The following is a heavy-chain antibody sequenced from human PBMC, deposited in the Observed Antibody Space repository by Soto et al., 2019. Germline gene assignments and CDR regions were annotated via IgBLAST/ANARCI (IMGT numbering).Heavy chain of an antibody. CDR1: GDSISSADYF. D-gene: IGHD3-9*01. V-gene: IGHV4-30-4*01. CDR3: ARDFERSAIGP. Sequence: PSETLSLTCSVSGDSISSADYFWTWIRQSPGKGLEWMGYIFHSGDTYYNPSLRSRVTISADTSENKFSLTLKSVTAADTAVYFCARDFERSAIGPWGQGTSVTVSS. J-gene: IGHJ5*02. CDR2: IFHSGDT.